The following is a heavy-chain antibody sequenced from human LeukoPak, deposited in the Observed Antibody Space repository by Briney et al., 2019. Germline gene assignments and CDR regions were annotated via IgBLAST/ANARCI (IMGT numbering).Heavy chain of an antibody. CDR3: ARDYQGGYGDKTVDY. D-gene: IGHD5-18*01. CDR1: DGSFSGYY. V-gene: IGHV4-34*01. Sequence: SETLSLTCAVYDGSFSGYYWSWIRQPPGKGLEWIGEINHSGSTYYNPSLKSRVTISVDTSKNQFSLKLSSVTAADTAVYYCARDYQGGYGDKTVDYWGQGTLVTVSS. CDR2: INHSGST. J-gene: IGHJ4*02.